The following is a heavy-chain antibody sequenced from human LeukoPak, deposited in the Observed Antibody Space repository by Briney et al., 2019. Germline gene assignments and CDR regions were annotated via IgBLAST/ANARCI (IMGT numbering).Heavy chain of an antibody. J-gene: IGHJ2*01. Sequence: SVKVSCKASGGTFSSYAISWVRQAPGQGLEWMGGIIPIFGTASYAQKFQGRVTITADESTSTAYMELSSLRSEDTAVYYCARMGVELELRGYFDLWGRGTLVTVSS. CDR2: IIPIFGTA. D-gene: IGHD1-7*01. CDR1: GGTFSSYA. V-gene: IGHV1-69*01. CDR3: ARMGVELELRGYFDL.